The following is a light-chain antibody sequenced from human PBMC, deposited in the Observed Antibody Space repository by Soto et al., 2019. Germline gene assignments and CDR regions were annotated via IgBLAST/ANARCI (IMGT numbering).Light chain of an antibody. CDR1: QSVSSN. J-gene: IGKJ1*01. CDR3: QQYNNLPPWT. CDR2: GAS. Sequence: EIVMTQSPATLSVSPGERATLSCRASQSVSSNLAWYQQKPGQAPRLLIYGASTRATGIPARFSGSGSGTEFTPTISRLQSEDFAVYYCQQYNNLPPWTFGQGTKVEIK. V-gene: IGKV3-15*01.